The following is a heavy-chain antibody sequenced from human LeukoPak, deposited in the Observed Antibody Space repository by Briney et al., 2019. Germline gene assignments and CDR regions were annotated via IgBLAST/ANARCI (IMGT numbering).Heavy chain of an antibody. CDR1: GXTFNTYA. D-gene: IGHD2-15*01. V-gene: IGHV3-23*01. Sequence: GVSLTLSCAASGXTFNTYAMSWVRQAPGKGQEWVSAIIGSGGSTYYADSVKGPFTISRDNSKNTLYLQMNSLRAEDTAVYYGAKEDIVVVVAAKWGQGTLVTVSS. J-gene: IGHJ4*02. CDR3: AKEDIVVVVAAK. CDR2: IIGSGGST.